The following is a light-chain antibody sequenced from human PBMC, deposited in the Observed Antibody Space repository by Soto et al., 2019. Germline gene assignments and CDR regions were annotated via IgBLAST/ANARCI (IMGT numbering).Light chain of an antibody. CDR2: EAN. CDR3: CSYAPGSTWV. Sequence: SVLTQPASVSGSPGQSITISCTGTNSDVGRYNLVSWYQHHPGKAPKLVIYEANKRPSGISERFSVSKSGNTASLTISGLQAEDEGHYYCCSYAPGSTWVFGGGTKVTVL. CDR1: NSDVGRYNL. J-gene: IGLJ3*02. V-gene: IGLV2-23*01.